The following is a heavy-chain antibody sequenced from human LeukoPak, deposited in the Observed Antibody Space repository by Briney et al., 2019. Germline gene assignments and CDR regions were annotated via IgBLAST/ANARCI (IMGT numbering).Heavy chain of an antibody. V-gene: IGHV1-18*01. CDR1: GYTFTSHP. D-gene: IGHD1-26*01. Sequence: ASVKVSCKASGYTFTSHPITWVRQAPGQGLEWMGWISADNGNTHYAQKFQGRVSMTTEPSTRTAYMELKTLRSDDTAVYYCARDGPSGSYGDYWGRGTLVTVST. J-gene: IGHJ4*02. CDR3: ARDGPSGSYGDY. CDR2: ISADNGNT.